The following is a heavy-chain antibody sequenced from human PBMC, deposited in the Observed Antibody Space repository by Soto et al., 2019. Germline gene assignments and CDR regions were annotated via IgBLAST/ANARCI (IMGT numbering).Heavy chain of an antibody. CDR2: IYYSGST. CDR1: GGSVSSGSYY. CDR3: ARFITMVRGVPIFNWFDP. J-gene: IGHJ5*02. D-gene: IGHD3-10*01. V-gene: IGHV4-61*01. Sequence: SSETLSLTCTVSGGSVSSGSYYWSWIRQPPGRGLEWIGYIYYSGSTNYNPSLKSRVTISVDTSKNQFSLKLSSVTAADTAVYYCARFITMVRGVPIFNWFDPWGQGTLVTVSS.